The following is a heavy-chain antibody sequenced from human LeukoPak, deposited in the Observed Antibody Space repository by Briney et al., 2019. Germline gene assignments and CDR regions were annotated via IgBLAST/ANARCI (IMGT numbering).Heavy chain of an antibody. J-gene: IGHJ4*02. CDR3: AKDLTQYGYSTDY. CDR2: ISGSGGTT. CDR1: GFTFSSYA. Sequence: GGSLKLSCAASGFTFSSYAMSWVRQAPGKGLEWVSAISGSGGTTYYADSVKGRFTISRDNSKNTLYLQMNSLRAEDTAIYYCAKDLTQYGYSTDYWGQGTLVTVSS. D-gene: IGHD5-18*01. V-gene: IGHV3-23*01.